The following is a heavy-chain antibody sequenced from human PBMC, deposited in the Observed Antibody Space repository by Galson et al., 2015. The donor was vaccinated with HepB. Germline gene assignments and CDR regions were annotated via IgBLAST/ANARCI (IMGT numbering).Heavy chain of an antibody. Sequence: SLRLSCAASGFTFSSYGMHWVRQAPGKGLEWVAVIWYDGSNKYYADSVKGRFTISRDNSKNTLYLQMNSLRAEDTAVYYCARGHGYCSSTSCPHMDVWGIGTTVTVSS. CDR3: ARGHGYCSSTSCPHMDV. J-gene: IGHJ6*03. V-gene: IGHV3-33*01. CDR2: IWYDGSNK. CDR1: GFTFSSYG. D-gene: IGHD2-2*01.